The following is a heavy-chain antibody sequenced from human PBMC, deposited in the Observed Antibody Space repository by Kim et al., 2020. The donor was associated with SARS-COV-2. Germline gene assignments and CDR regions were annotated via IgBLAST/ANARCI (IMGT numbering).Heavy chain of an antibody. V-gene: IGHV3-7*01. CDR1: GFTFSNYW. J-gene: IGHJ4*02. Sequence: GGSLRLSCSTSGFTFSNYWMSWVRQAPGKGLEWVANIKQDESEKFYVDSVKGRFTISRDNAKNSLYLQMNSLRVEDTAVYYCARCGVATPGGLWGQGTLVTVSS. CDR3: ARCGVATPGGL. CDR2: IKQDESEK. D-gene: IGHD5-12*01.